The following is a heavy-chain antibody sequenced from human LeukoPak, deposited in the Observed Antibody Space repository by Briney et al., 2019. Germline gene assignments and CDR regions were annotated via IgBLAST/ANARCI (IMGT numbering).Heavy chain of an antibody. CDR1: GFTFDDYG. V-gene: IGHV3-30*02. J-gene: IGHJ4*02. D-gene: IGHD6-6*01. CDR2: IENDGSNK. CDR3: AKDPARGQLGIFDY. Sequence: GGSLRLSCAASGFTFDDYGMHWVRQAPGKGLEWVAFIENDGSNKYYADSVRGRFTISRDNSRNTLYMQMNSLRVEDTAVYYCAKDPARGQLGIFDYWGQGVLVTVSS.